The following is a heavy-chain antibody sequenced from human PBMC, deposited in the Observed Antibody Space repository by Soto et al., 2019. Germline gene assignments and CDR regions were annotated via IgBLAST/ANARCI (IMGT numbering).Heavy chain of an antibody. J-gene: IGHJ3*02. CDR2: ISSGSTYI. CDR1: RFTFSSYS. V-gene: IGHV3-21*02. Sequence: EVQLVESGGGLVKPGGSLRLSCAASRFTFSSYSMNWVRQAPGKGLEWVSSISSGSTYIYYADSVKGRFTISRDNAKNSLYLQMNSLRAEDTAVFYCARNHDYVWGSYRNDAFDIWGQGTMVTVSS. CDR3: ARNHDYVWGSYRNDAFDI. D-gene: IGHD3-16*02.